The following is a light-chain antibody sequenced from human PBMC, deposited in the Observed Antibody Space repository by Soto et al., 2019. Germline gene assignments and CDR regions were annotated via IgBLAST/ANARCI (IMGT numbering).Light chain of an antibody. J-gene: IGKJ3*01. Sequence: DIQMTQSPSSLSASVGDRVTITCRASQSIDTSLNWYQQKPGKAPNLLIFAASSLQSGVPSRFSGSGSGTDFTLTINSLQPEDFASYYCQQSFSTPITFGPGTRVDIK. CDR1: QSIDTS. CDR2: AAS. V-gene: IGKV1-39*01. CDR3: QQSFSTPIT.